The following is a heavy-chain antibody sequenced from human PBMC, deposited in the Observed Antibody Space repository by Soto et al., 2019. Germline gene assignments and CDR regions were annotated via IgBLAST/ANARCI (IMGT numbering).Heavy chain of an antibody. CDR1: GGSFSGYY. Sequence: QVQLQQWGAGLLKPSETLSLTCAVYGGSFSGYYWSWIRQPPGKGLEWIGEINHSGSTNYNPSLKRRVTISVDTSKNQFSLKLSSVTAADTAVYYCARGAPPTTVTFFDYWGQGTLVTVSS. V-gene: IGHV4-34*01. CDR2: INHSGST. J-gene: IGHJ4*02. CDR3: ARGAPPTTVTFFDY. D-gene: IGHD4-17*01.